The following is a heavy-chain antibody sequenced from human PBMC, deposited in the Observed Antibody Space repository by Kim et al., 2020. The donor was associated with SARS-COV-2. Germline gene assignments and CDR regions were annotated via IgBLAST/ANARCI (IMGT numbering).Heavy chain of an antibody. D-gene: IGHD2-2*01. J-gene: IGHJ6*02. CDR3: SRTPRGVVVPAASRGYYYYYGMDV. V-gene: IGHV2-70*01. CDR2: IDWDDDK. CDR1: GFSLSPSGMC. Sequence: SGPTLVKPTQTLTLTCTFSGFSLSPSGMCVSWIRQPPGKALEWLALIDWDDDKYYSTSLKTRLTISKDTSKNQVVLTMTNMDPVDTATYYCSRTPRGVVVPAASRGYYYYYGMDVWGQGTTVTVSS.